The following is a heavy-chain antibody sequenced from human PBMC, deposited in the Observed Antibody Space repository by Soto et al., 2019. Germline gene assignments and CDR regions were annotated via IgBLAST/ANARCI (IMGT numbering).Heavy chain of an antibody. Sequence: EVQLVESGGGLVQPGGSLGLSCAASGFTFSDYWMSWVRQAPGKGLEWLANINQDGSGKYYVVSVKGRFTISRDNAKNSVDLQMDILRAENRAVYYCARLPDVEDRYYFEYWCQGTLVTVSS. CDR2: INQDGSGK. J-gene: IGHJ4*02. D-gene: IGHD2-2*01. CDR3: ARLPDVEDRYYFEY. V-gene: IGHV3-7*01. CDR1: GFTFSDYW.